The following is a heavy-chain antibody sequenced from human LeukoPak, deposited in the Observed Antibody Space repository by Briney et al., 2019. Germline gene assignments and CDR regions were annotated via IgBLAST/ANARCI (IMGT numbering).Heavy chain of an antibody. J-gene: IGHJ4*02. CDR1: GFTFDDYA. CDR3: AKDILLYYDSSGYFDY. CDR2: ISGDGGST. V-gene: IGHV3-43*02. Sequence: GGSPRLSCAASGFTFDDYAMHWVRQAPGKGLEWVSLISGDGGSTYYADSVKGRFTISRDNSKNSLYLQMNSLRTEDTALYYCAKDILLYYDSSGYFDYWGQGTLVTVSS. D-gene: IGHD3-22*01.